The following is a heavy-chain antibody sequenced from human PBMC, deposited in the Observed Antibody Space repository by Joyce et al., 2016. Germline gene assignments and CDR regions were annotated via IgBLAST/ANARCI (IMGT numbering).Heavy chain of an antibody. V-gene: IGHV4-30-4*01. D-gene: IGHD3-10*01. J-gene: IGHJ4*02. CDR3: ARVTWFGDKGFDY. CDR1: GGSISSGDYY. Sequence: QVQLQESGPGLVKPSQTLSLTCSVSGGSISSGDYYWSWIRQPPGKGLEWIGYIYYTGSTYYNLSLKSRITMSVDTSKNQFSLKLSSVTAADTAVYYCARVTWFGDKGFDYWGQGTLDTVSS. CDR2: IYYTGST.